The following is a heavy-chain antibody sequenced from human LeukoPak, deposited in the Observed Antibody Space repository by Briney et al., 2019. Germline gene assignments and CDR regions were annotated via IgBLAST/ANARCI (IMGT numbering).Heavy chain of an antibody. CDR3: AKGPGAAVGKRYIQH. V-gene: IGHV3-43D*03. CDR1: GFTFNDYA. J-gene: IGHJ1*01. D-gene: IGHD6-13*01. Sequence: WGSLRLSCAASGFTFNDYAMHWVRQAPGKGLEWVSLISWDSGNTYYADSVKGRFTISRDNSKNSLSLQMNSLRAEDTALYYCAKGPGAAVGKRYIQHWGQGTLVTVSS. CDR2: ISWDSGNT.